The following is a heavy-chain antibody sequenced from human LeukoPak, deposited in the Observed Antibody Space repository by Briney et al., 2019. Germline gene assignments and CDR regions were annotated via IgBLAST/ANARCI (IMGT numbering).Heavy chain of an antibody. J-gene: IGHJ3*02. CDR1: GFTFSSYW. Sequence: GGSLRPSCAASGFTFSSYWMHWVRQVPGKGLVWVSRINSDGSSTSYADSVKGRFIISRDNAKNTLYVQMNSLRAEDTAVYYCSTGSGHAFDIWGRGTMVTVSS. D-gene: IGHD3-10*01. CDR3: STGSGHAFDI. CDR2: INSDGSST. V-gene: IGHV3-74*01.